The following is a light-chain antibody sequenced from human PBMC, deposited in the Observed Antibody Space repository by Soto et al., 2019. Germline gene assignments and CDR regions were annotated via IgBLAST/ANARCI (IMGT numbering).Light chain of an antibody. Sequence: EIVLTQSPATLSLSPGERATLSCRASQSVGTKLAWYQQKPGQVPRLLIYHVSSRATGVPARFSGSGSVTEFTLSISSLQSEDFAIYYCLQYNKWPRTFGQGTKVDIK. CDR3: LQYNKWPRT. CDR1: QSVGTK. V-gene: IGKV3-15*01. J-gene: IGKJ1*01. CDR2: HVS.